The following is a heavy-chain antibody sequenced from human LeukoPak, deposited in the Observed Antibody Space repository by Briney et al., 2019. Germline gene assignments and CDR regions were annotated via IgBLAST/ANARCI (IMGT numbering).Heavy chain of an antibody. J-gene: IGHJ5*02. D-gene: IGHD6-13*01. CDR1: GYTFTSYD. CDR2: MNPNSGNT. Sequence: ASVKVSCKASGYTFTSYDINWVRQATGQGLEWMGWMNPNSGNTGYAQKFQGRVTITRNTSISTAYTELSRLRSDDTAVYYCARDSSRRYSNWFDPWGQGTLVTVSS. V-gene: IGHV1-8*03. CDR3: ARDSSRRYSNWFDP.